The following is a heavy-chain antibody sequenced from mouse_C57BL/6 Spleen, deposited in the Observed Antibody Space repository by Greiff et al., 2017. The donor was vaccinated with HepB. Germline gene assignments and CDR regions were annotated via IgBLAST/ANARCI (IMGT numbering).Heavy chain of an antibody. CDR1: GYTFTSYW. CDR3: ARSGDGYYD. Sequence: QVQLQQPGAELVMPGASVKLSCKASGYTFTSYWMHWVKQRPGQGLEWIGEIDPSDSYTNYNQKFKGKATLTVDTSSSTAYMQLSSLTSEDSAVYYCARSGDGYYDWGQGTTLTVSS. D-gene: IGHD2-3*01. J-gene: IGHJ2*01. V-gene: IGHV1-69*01. CDR2: IDPSDSYT.